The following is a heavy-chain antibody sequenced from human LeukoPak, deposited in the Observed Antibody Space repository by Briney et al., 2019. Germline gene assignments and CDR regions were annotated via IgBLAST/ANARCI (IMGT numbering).Heavy chain of an antibody. CDR2: VNHRGST. J-gene: IGHJ4*02. CDR3: ASSVGSTDY. Sequence: KPSETLSLTCAVYGESLSKYYWTWIRQSPGKGLEWIGGVNHRGSTNLNPSLKSRVTLSVDTSKHQFSLRLTSVTAADAAVYYCASSVGSTDYWGQGTLVTVSS. CDR1: GESLSKYY. D-gene: IGHD1-26*01. V-gene: IGHV4-34*01.